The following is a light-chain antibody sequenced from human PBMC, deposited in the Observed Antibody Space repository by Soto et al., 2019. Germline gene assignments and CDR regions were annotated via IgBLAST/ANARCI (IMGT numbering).Light chain of an antibody. CDR1: QSVSSTY. CDR2: GAS. CDR3: QQYDSSSWT. Sequence: EIVLTQSPGTLSLSPGERATLSCRASQSVSSTYLAWYQQKPGQAPRLLIYGASSRAADIPDRFSGSGSGTDFTLTISRLEPEDFAVYYCQQYDSSSWTFGQGTKLEIK. J-gene: IGKJ1*01. V-gene: IGKV3-20*01.